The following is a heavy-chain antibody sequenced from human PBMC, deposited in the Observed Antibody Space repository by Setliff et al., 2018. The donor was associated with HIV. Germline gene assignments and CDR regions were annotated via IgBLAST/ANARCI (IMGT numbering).Heavy chain of an antibody. V-gene: IGHV1-3*01. CDR2: INAGNGNT. D-gene: IGHD3-22*01. CDR3: ATFFLNTMTSCPACPDAFDI. J-gene: IGHJ3*02. CDR1: GYTFTNYA. Sequence: VASVKVSCKASGYTFTNYAMHWVRQAPGQRLEWMGWINAGNGNTKYSQKFQGRVTITRDTSAITAYMELSSLRSEDTAVYYCATFFLNTMTSCPACPDAFDIWGQGTMVTVSS.